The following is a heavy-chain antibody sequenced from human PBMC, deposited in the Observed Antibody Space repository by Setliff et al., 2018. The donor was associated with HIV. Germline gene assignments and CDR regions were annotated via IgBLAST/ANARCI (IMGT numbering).Heavy chain of an antibody. D-gene: IGHD3-22*01. CDR1: GGAFSGYA. V-gene: IGHV1-69*10. CDR3: AKGYYHDSRGYPTGPAFDI. Sequence: SVKVSCKASGGAFSGYALSWVRQAPGQGLEWMGGLIPILGIAQYAQKFRGRVTISADTSTTTAYLEVSSLRSEDTAVYYCAKGYYHDSRGYPTGPAFDIWGQGTMVTVSS. CDR2: LIPILGIA. J-gene: IGHJ3*02.